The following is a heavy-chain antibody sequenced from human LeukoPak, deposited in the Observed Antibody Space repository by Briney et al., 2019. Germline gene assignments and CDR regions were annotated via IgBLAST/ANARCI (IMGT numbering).Heavy chain of an antibody. V-gene: IGHV3-15*01. Sequence: PGGSMRLSCAASPFTFTNAWMNWVRQAPGKGLEWVGRIKSKGDGETTDYAAPVKGRFTISRDDSNNMVYLQMNSLKIEDTAVYYCAIDEPNYAPYDFDYWGQGTLVTVSS. D-gene: IGHD4/OR15-4a*01. CDR2: IKSKGDGETT. J-gene: IGHJ4*02. CDR3: AIDEPNYAPYDFDY. CDR1: PFTFTNAW.